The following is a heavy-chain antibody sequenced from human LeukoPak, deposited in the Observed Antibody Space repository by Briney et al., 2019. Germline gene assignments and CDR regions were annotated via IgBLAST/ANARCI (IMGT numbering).Heavy chain of an antibody. CDR2: ISYDGSNK. CDR3: AKDKYGCPFDY. D-gene: IGHD5-24*01. J-gene: IGHJ4*02. Sequence: GRSLRLSCAASGFTFSSYGMHWVRQAPGKGLEWVAVISYDGSNKYYADSVKGRFTISRDNSKNTLYLQMNSLRAEDTAVYHCAKDKYGCPFDYWGQGTLVTVSS. CDR1: GFTFSSYG. V-gene: IGHV3-30*18.